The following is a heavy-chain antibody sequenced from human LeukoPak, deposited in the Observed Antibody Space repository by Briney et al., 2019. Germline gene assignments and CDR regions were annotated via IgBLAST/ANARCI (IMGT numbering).Heavy chain of an antibody. Sequence: SGTLSLTCAVSGGSISSSNWWSWVRQPPGKGLEWIGEIYHSGSTNYNPSLKSRVTISVDTSKNQFSLKLSSVTAADTAVYYCARSCKAGPYYFDYWGQGTLVTVSS. CDR3: ARSCKAGPYYFDY. J-gene: IGHJ4*02. CDR1: GGSISSSNW. CDR2: IYHSGST. V-gene: IGHV4-4*02.